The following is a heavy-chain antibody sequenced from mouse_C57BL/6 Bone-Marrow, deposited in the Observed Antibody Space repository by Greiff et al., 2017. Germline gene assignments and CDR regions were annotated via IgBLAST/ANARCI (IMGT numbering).Heavy chain of an antibody. V-gene: IGHV1-81*01. Sequence: QVQLQQSGAELARPGASVKLSCTASGYTFKSYGISWVKPRTGQGLEWIGEIYPRSGTTYYTEKFKGQATLTADTSYNTAYIERRSLTSEDAAVYFFAREDWVFAYWGQGTLVTVSA. D-gene: IGHD4-1*01. CDR1: GYTFKSYG. CDR2: IYPRSGTT. CDR3: AREDWVFAY. J-gene: IGHJ3*01.